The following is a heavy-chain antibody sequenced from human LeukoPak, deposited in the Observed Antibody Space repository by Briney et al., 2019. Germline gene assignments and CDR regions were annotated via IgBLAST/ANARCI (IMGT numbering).Heavy chain of an antibody. D-gene: IGHD2-2*01. V-gene: IGHV5-51*01. Sequence: GESLKISCKGSGYSFTSYWIGWVRQMPGKGLEWMGVIYPGDSDTRYSPSFQGQVTISADKSISTAYLQWSSLKASDTAMYYCARRYCSSTSCSSFDPWGQGTLVTVSS. CDR2: IYPGDSDT. CDR3: ARRYCSSTSCSSFDP. CDR1: GYSFTSYW. J-gene: IGHJ5*02.